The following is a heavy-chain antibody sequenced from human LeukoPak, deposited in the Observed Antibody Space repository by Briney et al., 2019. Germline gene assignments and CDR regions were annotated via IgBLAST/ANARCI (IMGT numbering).Heavy chain of an antibody. CDR1: GFTFSSYA. J-gene: IGHJ6*02. CDR2: ISGSGGST. V-gene: IGHV3-23*01. CDR3: AKALLERRGDYYYGMDV. D-gene: IGHD1-1*01. Sequence: GGSLRLSCAASGFTFSSYAMSWVRQAPGKGLEWVSAISGSGGSTYYADSVKGRFTISRDNSKNTLYLQMNSLRAEDTAVYYCAKALLERRGDYYYGMDVWGQGTTVTVCS.